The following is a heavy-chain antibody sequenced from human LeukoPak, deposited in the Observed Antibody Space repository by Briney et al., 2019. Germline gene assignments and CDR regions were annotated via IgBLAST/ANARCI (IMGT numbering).Heavy chain of an antibody. CDR3: ARGPFNYVWGSYRSYYFDY. V-gene: IGHV4-34*01. Sequence: SETLSLTCAVYGGSFSGYYWSWIRQPPGKGLEWIGAINHSGSTNYNPSLKSRVTISVDTSKNQFSLKLSSVTAADTAVYYCARGPFNYVWGSYRSYYFDYWGQGTLVTVSS. CDR1: GGSFSGYY. D-gene: IGHD3-16*02. CDR2: INHSGST. J-gene: IGHJ4*02.